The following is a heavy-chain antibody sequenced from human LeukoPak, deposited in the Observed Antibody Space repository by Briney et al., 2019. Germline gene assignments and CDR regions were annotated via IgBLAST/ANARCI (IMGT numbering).Heavy chain of an antibody. CDR1: GDSISSSSSY. D-gene: IGHD4-23*01. J-gene: IGHJ4*02. CDR3: ATTKNGGPFAY. V-gene: IGHV4-39*01. CDR2: SYCSGST. Sequence: SETLSLTCTVSGDSISSSSSYWGWISQPPGKGLEWIGSSYCSGSTYYNPALRSRVTISVDTSKNQFSLKLSSVTAADTAVYYCATTKNGGPFAYWGQGTLVTVSS.